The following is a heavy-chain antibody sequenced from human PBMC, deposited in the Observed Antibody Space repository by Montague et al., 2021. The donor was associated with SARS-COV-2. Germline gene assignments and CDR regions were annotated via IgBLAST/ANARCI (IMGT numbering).Heavy chain of an antibody. CDR1: GDSLSAYY. J-gene: IGHJ3*02. CDR3: ARHTSERITMVQAFDI. CDR2: IYYSGST. V-gene: IGHV4-59*08. Sequence: SETLSLTCTVAGDSLSAYYWGWVRQRPGKGLEWLGNIYYSGSTNYNPSLKSRVTISVDTSKNQFSLKLSSVTAADTAVYYCARHTSERITMVQAFDIWGQGTMVTVSS. D-gene: IGHD3-10*01.